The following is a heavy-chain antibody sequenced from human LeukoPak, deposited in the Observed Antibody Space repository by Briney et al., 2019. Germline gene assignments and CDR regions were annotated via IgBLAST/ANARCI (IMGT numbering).Heavy chain of an antibody. CDR1: GFTFDDYA. J-gene: IGHJ4*02. D-gene: IGHD3-10*01. V-gene: IGHV3-9*01. CDR2: ISWNSGSI. Sequence: PGRSLRLSCAASGFTFDDYAMPWVRHAPGKGLEWVSGISWNSGSIGYADSVKGRFTISRDNAKNSLYLQMNSLRAEDTALYYCAKERGSFDYWGQGTLVTVSS. CDR3: AKERGSFDY.